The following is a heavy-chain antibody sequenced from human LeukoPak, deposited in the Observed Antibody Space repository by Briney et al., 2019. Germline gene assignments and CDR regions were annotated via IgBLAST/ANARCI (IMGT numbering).Heavy chain of an antibody. CDR3: ARTWTFTTPLGRVSGTSSHRGRYFDY. D-gene: IGHD6-19*01. J-gene: IGHJ4*02. V-gene: IGHV4-39*01. CDR2: IYYSGTT. Sequence: SETLSLTCTVSGGSISSSSYYWGWIRQPPGKGLEWIGSIYYSGTTYYNPSLKSRVTISVDTSKNQFSLKLSSVTAADTAVYYCARTWTFTTPLGRVSGTSSHRGRYFDYWGQGTLVTVSS. CDR1: GGSISSSSYY.